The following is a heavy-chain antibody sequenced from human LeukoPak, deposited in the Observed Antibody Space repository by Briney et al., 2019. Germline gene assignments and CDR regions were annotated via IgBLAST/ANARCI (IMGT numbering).Heavy chain of an antibody. CDR2: ISSGSSYT. CDR3: ARGQYPVF. V-gene: IGHV3-11*05. CDR1: GFSFSDHY. Sequence: PGGSLRLSCAASGFSFSDHYMSWIRQGPGEGLEWVSYISSGSSYTNYAGSVKGRFTISRDNAKSSLYLQMNSLRAEDTAVYYCARGQYPVFWGQGTLVTVSS. D-gene: IGHD2-2*02. J-gene: IGHJ4*02.